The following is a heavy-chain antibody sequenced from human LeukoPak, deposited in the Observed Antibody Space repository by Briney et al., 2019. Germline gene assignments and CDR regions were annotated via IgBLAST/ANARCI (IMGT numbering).Heavy chain of an antibody. D-gene: IGHD1-14*01. V-gene: IGHV5-51*01. Sequence: GESLKISCKASGYSFSNSWIGWVRQMPGKGLEWMGIICPGDSHTIYSLSFQGQITISADKSITTAYLQWSSLEASDTAMYYCARQRTSENWFDSWGQGTPVTVSS. CDR3: ARQRTSENWFDS. CDR2: ICPGDSHT. CDR1: GYSFSNSW. J-gene: IGHJ5*01.